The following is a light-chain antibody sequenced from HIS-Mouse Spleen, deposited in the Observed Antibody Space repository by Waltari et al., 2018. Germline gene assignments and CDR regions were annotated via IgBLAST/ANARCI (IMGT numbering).Light chain of an antibody. V-gene: IGKV3-15*01. J-gene: IGKJ4*01. CDR2: GAS. Sequence: EIVMTQPPATLSVSPGERATISCRASQSVSSNLAWYQQKPGQAPRLRTYGASTRATGIPARFSGSGSGTEFTLTISSMQSEDFAVYYCQQYNNWPLTFGGGTKVEIK. CDR1: QSVSSN. CDR3: QQYNNWPLT.